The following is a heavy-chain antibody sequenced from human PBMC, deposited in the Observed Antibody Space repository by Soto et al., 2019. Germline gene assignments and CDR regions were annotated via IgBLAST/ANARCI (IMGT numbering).Heavy chain of an antibody. J-gene: IGHJ4*02. CDR3: ARAEYSSSAPFDY. D-gene: IGHD6-6*01. CDR1: GYTFTDYY. CDR2: INPNSGGT. V-gene: IGHV1-2*04. Sequence: GASVKVSCKASGYTFTDYYMHWVRQAPGQGLEWMGWINPNSGGTNYAQKFQGWVTMTRDTSISTAYMELSRLRSDDTAVYYCARAEYSSSAPFDYWGQGTLVTVSS.